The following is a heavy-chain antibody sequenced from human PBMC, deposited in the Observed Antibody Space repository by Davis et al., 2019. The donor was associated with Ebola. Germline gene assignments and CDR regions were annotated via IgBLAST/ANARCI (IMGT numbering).Heavy chain of an antibody. Sequence: AASVKVSCKASGYTFRNSAISWVRQAPGQGLEWMGWISAYNGNTNYAQKLQGRVTMTTDTSTTTVYMDLSSLRSEDTALYYCTTPGGQDSGYDVFDIWGQGTMVTVSS. CDR1: GYTFRNSA. CDR3: TTPGGQDSGYDVFDI. D-gene: IGHD5-12*01. CDR2: ISAYNGNT. V-gene: IGHV1-18*01. J-gene: IGHJ3*02.